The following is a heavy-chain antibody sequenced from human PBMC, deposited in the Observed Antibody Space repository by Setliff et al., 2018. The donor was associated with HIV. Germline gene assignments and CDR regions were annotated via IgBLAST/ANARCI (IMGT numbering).Heavy chain of an antibody. Sequence: ETLSLTCSVSHGSIFGDYWSWVRRSPGKGLEWIAWIDDSGNTNYNPSLKSRVTISVDTSNNQFSVKLTSVTPADTALYYCARGGASSKYFDSWGQGTLVTVSS. CDR2: IDDSGNT. CDR1: HGSIFGDY. V-gene: IGHV4-59*01. J-gene: IGHJ4*02. D-gene: IGHD2-15*01. CDR3: ARGGASSKYFDS.